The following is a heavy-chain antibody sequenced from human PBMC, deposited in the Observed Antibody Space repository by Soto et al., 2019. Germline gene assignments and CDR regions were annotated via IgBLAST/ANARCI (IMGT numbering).Heavy chain of an antibody. CDR1: GFTFSTYA. CDR2: ILHDETP. Sequence: PGGSLRLSCAASGFTFSTYAMTWVRQAPGRGLEWVSTILHDETPFYTDSVKGRFTISRDNVRGTLYLQMNGLRVEDAALYFCAKAIFTKSGQRFLFESWGQGSLVTVSS. D-gene: IGHD3-9*01. J-gene: IGHJ4*02. V-gene: IGHV3-23*01. CDR3: AKAIFTKSGQRFLFES.